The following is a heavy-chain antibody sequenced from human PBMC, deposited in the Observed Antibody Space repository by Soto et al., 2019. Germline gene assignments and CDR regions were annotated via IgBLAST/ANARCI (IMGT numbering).Heavy chain of an antibody. CDR3: AKDRPSDF. CDR1: GYKFTAYY. J-gene: IGHJ4*02. V-gene: IGHV1-2*02. CDR2: INPNTGNT. Sequence: ASVKVSCKASGYKFTAYYINWVRQAPGEGLEWMGWINPNTGNTFYAQKFQGRVTMTRDTSISTAHLELTRLTSDDTAMYYCAKDRPSDFWGQGTLVTVSS.